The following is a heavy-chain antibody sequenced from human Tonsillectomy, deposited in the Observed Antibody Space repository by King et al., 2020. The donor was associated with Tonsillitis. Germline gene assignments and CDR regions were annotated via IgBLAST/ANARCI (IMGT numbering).Heavy chain of an antibody. V-gene: IGHV3-23*04. CDR2: ISGGGGST. J-gene: IGHJ4*02. Sequence: VQLVESGGGLVQPGGSLRLSCAASGFTFSNYAMSWVRQAPGKGLEWVSFISGGGGSTYYADSVKGRFTFSRDNSKNTLYLQLSSLRAEDTALYYCAKDFFRCDVGYFDYWGQGTLVTVSS. D-gene: IGHD1-26*01. CDR3: AKDFFRCDVGYFDY. CDR1: GFTFSNYA.